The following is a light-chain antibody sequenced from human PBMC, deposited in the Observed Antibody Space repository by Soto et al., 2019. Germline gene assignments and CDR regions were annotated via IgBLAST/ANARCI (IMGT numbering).Light chain of an antibody. CDR2: GAS. CDR1: QSVSSK. V-gene: IGKV3-15*01. CDR3: QQYNNWPPVT. J-gene: IGKJ4*01. Sequence: EIVMTQSLATLSVSPGERATLSCRASQSVSSKLAWYQQKPGQAPRLLIYGASTRATGTPARFSGSGSGTEFTLSISSLQSEDFAVYYCQQYNNWPPVTFGGGTKVEIK.